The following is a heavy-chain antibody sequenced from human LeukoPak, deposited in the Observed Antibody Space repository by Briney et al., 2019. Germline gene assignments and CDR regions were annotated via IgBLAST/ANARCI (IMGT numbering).Heavy chain of an antibody. D-gene: IGHD4-17*01. CDR1: GFTFSDYF. Sequence: GGSLRLSCAASGFTFSDYFMTWIRQAPGKGLEYMSFITSSGTTTYYADSLKGRFTISRDNAKNSPYLQMDSLRAEDTAVYYCARGDEGDTTVLRGGYFDYWGQGTLVTVSS. J-gene: IGHJ4*02. CDR2: ITSSGTTT. CDR3: ARGDEGDTTVLRGGYFDY. V-gene: IGHV3-11*04.